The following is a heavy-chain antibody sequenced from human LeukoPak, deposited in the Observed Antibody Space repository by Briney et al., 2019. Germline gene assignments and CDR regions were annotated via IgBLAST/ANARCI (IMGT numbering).Heavy chain of an antibody. J-gene: IGHJ4*02. D-gene: IGHD2-21*01. CDR2: ISANNGNT. Sequence: ASVKVSCKASGGTFSSYAISWVRQAPGQGLEWMGWISANNGNTYYTQKFQGRLTMTTDTSTSTAYMELRSLASDDTAVYYCARGEVPNTYCGGDCYFDYWGQGTLVTVSS. CDR1: GGTFSSYA. V-gene: IGHV1-18*01. CDR3: ARGEVPNTYCGGDCYFDY.